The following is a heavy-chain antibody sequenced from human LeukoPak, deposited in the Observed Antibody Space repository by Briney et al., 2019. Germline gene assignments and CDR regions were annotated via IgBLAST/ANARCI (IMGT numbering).Heavy chain of an antibody. D-gene: IGHD5-18*01. CDR3: ARDRRGYTERDSYYFDY. J-gene: IGHJ4*02. Sequence: SETLSLTCTVSRGSISSSSYYWGWIRQPPGKGLEWIGSISYSGNTYCNPSLKSRVTISVDPSQTQFSLKLSSVTAADTAVYYCARDRRGYTERDSYYFDYWGQGTLVTVSS. V-gene: IGHV4-39*07. CDR1: RGSISSSSYY. CDR2: ISYSGNT.